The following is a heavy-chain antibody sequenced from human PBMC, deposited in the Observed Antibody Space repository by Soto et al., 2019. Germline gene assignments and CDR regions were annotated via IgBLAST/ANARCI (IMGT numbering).Heavy chain of an antibody. V-gene: IGHV3-49*03. CDR2: IRGKGYGGAT. Sequence: EVQVVESGGGSVQPGRSLRVSCSAAGFTIGDYHMSWFRRAPGQGLEWVGYIRGKGYGGATEYAASVKDRFIISRDDSENIAYLQMNSLKTEDTAVYYCARGDWQYYFDYWGQGALVTVSS. D-gene: IGHD3-9*01. CDR1: GFTIGDYH. CDR3: ARGDWQYYFDY. J-gene: IGHJ4*02.